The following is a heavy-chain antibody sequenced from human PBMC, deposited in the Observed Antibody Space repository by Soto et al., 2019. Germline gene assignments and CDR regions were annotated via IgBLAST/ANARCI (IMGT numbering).Heavy chain of an antibody. J-gene: IGHJ6*02. D-gene: IGHD2-15*01. CDR3: ARVAAQGPYCSGGSCHRPADYYYGMDV. Sequence: GASVKVSCKASGGTFSSYAISWVRQAPGQGLEWMGGIIPIFGTANYAQKFQGRVTITADESTSTAYMELSSLRSEDTAVYYCARVAAQGPYCSGGSCHRPADYYYGMDVWGQGTTVTVSS. V-gene: IGHV1-69*13. CDR1: GGTFSSYA. CDR2: IIPIFGTA.